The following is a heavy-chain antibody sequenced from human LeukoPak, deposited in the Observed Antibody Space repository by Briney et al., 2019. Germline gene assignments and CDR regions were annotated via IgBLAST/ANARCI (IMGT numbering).Heavy chain of an antibody. J-gene: IGHJ4*02. CDR1: GGSISSYY. V-gene: IGHV4-59*01. CDR2: IYYSGST. Sequence: PSETLSLTCTVSGGSISSYYWSWIRQPPGKGLEWIGYIYYSGSTNYNPSLKSRVTISVDTSKNQFSLKLSSVTAADTAVYYCARGFGDSSGYFDYWGQGTLVTVSS. CDR3: ARGFGDSSGYFDY. D-gene: IGHD3-22*01.